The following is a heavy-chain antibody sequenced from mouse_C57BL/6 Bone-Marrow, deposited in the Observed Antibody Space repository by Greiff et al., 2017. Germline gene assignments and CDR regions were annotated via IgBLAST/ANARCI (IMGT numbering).Heavy chain of an antibody. V-gene: IGHV1-72*01. J-gene: IGHJ4*01. D-gene: IGHD1-1*01. CDR1: GYTFTSYW. Sequence: QVQLQQPGAELVKPGASVTLSCKASGYTFTSYWMHWVKQRPVRGLEWIGRIDPNSGGTTYNEQFKSKATLTVDKPSGTAYMQRSSLTTEDSAVXYCARLDYYGSSYGVGYWGQGTSVTGSA. CDR2: IDPNSGGT. CDR3: ARLDYYGSSYGVGY.